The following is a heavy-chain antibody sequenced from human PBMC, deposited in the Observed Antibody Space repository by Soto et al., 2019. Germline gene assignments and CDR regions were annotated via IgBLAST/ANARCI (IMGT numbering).Heavy chain of an antibody. CDR2: ISWNSGSI. J-gene: IGHJ4*02. D-gene: IGHD5-18*01. Sequence: HPGGSLRLSCAASGFTFDDYAMHWARQAPGNGLEWVSGISWNSGSIGYADSVEGRFTISRDNAKNSLYLQMNSLRAEDTALYYCAKDATHGYSYGYYFDYWGQGTLVTVSS. V-gene: IGHV3-9*01. CDR1: GFTFDDYA. CDR3: AKDATHGYSYGYYFDY.